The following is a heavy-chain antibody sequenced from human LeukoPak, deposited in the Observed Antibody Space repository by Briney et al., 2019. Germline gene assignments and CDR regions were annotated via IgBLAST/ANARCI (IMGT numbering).Heavy chain of an antibody. Sequence: SATLSLTCSVSGGSISSNRHFSGWIRQPPGKGLGWVGSMFHVGCTYYNPSLQSRVTISIDTSTNQFSLKLNSVIAADTAVYYCARHFSGYSGYAKVEVAGHFDYWGQGTLVTVSS. D-gene: IGHD5-12*01. J-gene: IGHJ4*02. CDR3: ARHFSGYSGYAKVEVAGHFDY. V-gene: IGHV4-39*01. CDR1: GGSISSNRHF. CDR2: MFHVGCT.